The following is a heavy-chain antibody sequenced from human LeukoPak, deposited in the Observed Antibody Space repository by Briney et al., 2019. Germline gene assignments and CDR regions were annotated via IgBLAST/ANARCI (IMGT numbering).Heavy chain of an antibody. CDR1: GGSISSYY. D-gene: IGHD5-12*01. V-gene: IGHV4-59*01. CDR2: IYHSGST. CDR3: ARDHRDSGYDSSRRFDP. J-gene: IGHJ5*02. Sequence: SETLSLTCTVSGGSISSYYWSWIRQPPGKGLEWIGEIYHSGSTNYNPSLKSRVTISVDTSKNQFSLKLSSVTAADTAVYYCARDHRDSGYDSSRRFDPWGQGTLVTVSS.